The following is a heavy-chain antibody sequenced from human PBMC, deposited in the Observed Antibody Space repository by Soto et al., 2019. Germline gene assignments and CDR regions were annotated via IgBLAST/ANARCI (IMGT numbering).Heavy chain of an antibody. D-gene: IGHD6-19*01. Sequence: EVQLLESGGGLVQPGGSLRLSCAASGFTFSSHVMSWVRQAPGKGLEWVSAASARNTNTYSADSVRGRFTISRDNSTSTVYLQLDGLRVEDTAVYHCARDVTSHGPRGYSSAWYGWFDPWGQGDLVVVSS. CDR2: ASARNTNT. CDR3: ARDVTSHGPRGYSSAWYGWFDP. J-gene: IGHJ5*02. CDR1: GFTFSSHV. V-gene: IGHV3-23*01.